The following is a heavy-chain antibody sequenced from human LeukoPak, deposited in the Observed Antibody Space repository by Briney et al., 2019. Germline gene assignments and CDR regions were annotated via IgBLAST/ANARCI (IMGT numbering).Heavy chain of an antibody. Sequence: GGSLRLSCAASGFTFNNYSMNWVRQAPGKGLEWVSSMSGSSSYIYYADSVKGRFTISRDNAKNSLSLQMNSLRAEDTAVYYCVGSSGWWGFDYWGQGTLVTVSS. V-gene: IGHV3-21*01. CDR2: MSGSSSYI. D-gene: IGHD6-19*01. CDR1: GFTFNNYS. CDR3: VGSSGWWGFDY. J-gene: IGHJ4*02.